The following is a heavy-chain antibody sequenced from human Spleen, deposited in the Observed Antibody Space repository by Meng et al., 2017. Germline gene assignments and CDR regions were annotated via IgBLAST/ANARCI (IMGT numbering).Heavy chain of an antibody. Sequence: RFGPSGDEGKNAWSVETASWKSPGYPFPDYRRHGGRRAPGEGLEWMGRINPKSGDTHYEQRFQGRATMTGETSITAAYMEMSGLRYDDTIMYYCARDGVLLWFGESQFDYWGQGTLVTVSS. J-gene: IGHJ4*02. CDR3: ARDGVLLWFGESQFDY. D-gene: IGHD3-10*01. CDR1: GYPFPDYR. V-gene: IGHV1-2*05. CDR2: INPKSGDT.